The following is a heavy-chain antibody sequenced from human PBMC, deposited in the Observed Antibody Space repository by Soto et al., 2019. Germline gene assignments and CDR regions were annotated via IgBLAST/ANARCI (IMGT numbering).Heavy chain of an antibody. J-gene: IGHJ4*02. D-gene: IGHD4-17*01. CDR2: IYYSGST. CDR3: ASRGYGDYVGVDY. Sequence: QVQLQESGPGLVKPSQTLSLTCTVSGGSISSGGYYWSWIRQHPGKGLEWIGYIYYSGSTYYNPSLKSRVTISVDTTKNQVSLKLSSVTAADTAVYDCASRGYGDYVGVDYWGQGTLVTVSS. V-gene: IGHV4-31*03. CDR1: GGSISSGGYY.